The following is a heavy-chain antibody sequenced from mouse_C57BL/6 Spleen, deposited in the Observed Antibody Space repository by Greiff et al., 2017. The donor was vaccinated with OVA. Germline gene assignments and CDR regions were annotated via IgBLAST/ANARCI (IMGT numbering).Heavy chain of an antibody. J-gene: IGHJ2*01. CDR3: ARFGEGYYGNLY. V-gene: IGHV1-26*01. CDR2: INPNNGGT. Sequence: VQLQQSGPELVKPGASVKISCKASGYTFTDYYMNWVKQSHGKSLEWIGDINPNNGGTSYNQKFKGKATLTVDKSSSTAYMELRSLTSEDSAVYYCARFGEGYYGNLYWGQGTTLTVSS. D-gene: IGHD2-1*01. CDR1: GYTFTDYY.